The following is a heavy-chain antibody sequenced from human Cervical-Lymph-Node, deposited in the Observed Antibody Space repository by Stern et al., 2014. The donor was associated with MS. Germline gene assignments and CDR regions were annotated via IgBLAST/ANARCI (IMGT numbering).Heavy chain of an antibody. CDR1: GFSLTTSGMC. Sequence: QVTLRESGPALVKPTQTLTLTCTFSGFSLTTSGMCVSWIRQPPGKALEWLAFIDWDDDKSYNTSLKTRLTISKDTSKNQVVLTMTNMDPVDTATYYCARFYSSSSFADALDIWGQGTMVTVSS. CDR2: IDWDDDK. D-gene: IGHD6-6*01. J-gene: IGHJ3*02. V-gene: IGHV2-70*01. CDR3: ARFYSSSSFADALDI.